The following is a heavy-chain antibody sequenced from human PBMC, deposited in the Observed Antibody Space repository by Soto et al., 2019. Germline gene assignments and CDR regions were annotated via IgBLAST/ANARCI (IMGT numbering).Heavy chain of an antibody. Sequence: ASVKVSCKASGYTFTNYAMHWVRQAPGQRLEWMGWINVGNGDTKYSQNFQGRVTITRDTSASTAYMELSSLRSEDTAVYYCGRERTDRGCNSLFANWVQELLVTVSS. CDR1: GYTFTNYA. D-gene: IGHD1-1*01. CDR3: GRERTDRGCNSLFAN. V-gene: IGHV1-3*01. CDR2: INVGNGDT. J-gene: IGHJ4*02.